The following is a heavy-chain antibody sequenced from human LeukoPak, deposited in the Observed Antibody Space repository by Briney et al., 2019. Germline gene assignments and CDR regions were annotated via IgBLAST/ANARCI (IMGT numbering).Heavy chain of an antibody. CDR3: ARRTSEFSNRWYFDL. CDR2: IYPGDSDT. V-gene: IGHV5-51*01. CDR1: GYSFTGYW. D-gene: IGHD6-6*01. Sequence: GESLKISYEGSGYSFTGYWIGWVRQMPGKGLEWMGIIYPGDSDTRYSPSFQGQVTISADKSINTAFVQWSSLKASDTAIYYCARRTSEFSNRWYFDLWGRGTLVTVSS. J-gene: IGHJ2*01.